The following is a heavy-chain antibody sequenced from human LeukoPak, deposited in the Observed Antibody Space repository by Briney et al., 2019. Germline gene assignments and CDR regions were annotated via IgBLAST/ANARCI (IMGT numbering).Heavy chain of an antibody. D-gene: IGHD4-23*01. CDR1: GFTFSSYA. V-gene: IGHV3-23*01. Sequence: GGSLRLSCAASGFTFSSYAMSWVRQAPGKGLEWVSAISGSGGSSYYADSVKGRFTISRDNSKNTLYLQMNSLRAEDTAVYYCAKNIRPRLSYYEGAGETVVTGYYFDYWGQGTLVTVSS. J-gene: IGHJ4*02. CDR3: AKNIRPRLSYYEGAGETVVTGYYFDY. CDR2: ISGSGGSS.